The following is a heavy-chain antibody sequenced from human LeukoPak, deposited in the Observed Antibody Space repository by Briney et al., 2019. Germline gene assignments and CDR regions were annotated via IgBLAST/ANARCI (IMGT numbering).Heavy chain of an antibody. CDR2: IYYSGST. CDR3: AREWELRTTNWFDP. D-gene: IGHD1-26*01. J-gene: IGHJ5*02. Sequence: PSETLSLTCTVSGGSISSSSYYWGWIRPPPGKGLEWSGSIYYSGSTYYNPSLKSRVTISVDTSKNQFSLKLSSVTAADTAVYYCAREWELRTTNWFDPWGQGTLVTVSS. V-gene: IGHV4-39*02. CDR1: GGSISSSSYY.